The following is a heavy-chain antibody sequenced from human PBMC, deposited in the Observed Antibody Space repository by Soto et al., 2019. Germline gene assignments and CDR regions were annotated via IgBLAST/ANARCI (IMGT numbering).Heavy chain of an antibody. J-gene: IGHJ6*02. CDR1: GGSISSSSYY. CDR2: IYYSGST. D-gene: IGHD6-19*01. V-gene: IGHV4-39*01. CDR3: ARHPSIAVAGPPSLSSYYGMDV. Sequence: SETLSLTCTVSGGSISSSSYYWGWIRQPPGKGLEWIGSIYYSGSTYYNPSLKSGVTISVDPFKNQFSLKLSPVTAADTAVYYCARHPSIAVAGPPSLSSYYGMDVWGQGTTVTVSS.